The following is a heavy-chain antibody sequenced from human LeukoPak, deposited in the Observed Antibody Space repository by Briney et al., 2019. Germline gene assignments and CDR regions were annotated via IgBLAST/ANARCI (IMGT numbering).Heavy chain of an antibody. CDR3: ARDHYSDYYYYYMDV. CDR2: INPNSGGT. D-gene: IGHD4-11*01. CDR1: GYTFTGYY. V-gene: IGHV1-2*02. J-gene: IGHJ6*03. Sequence: GASVKVSCKASGYTFTGYYMHWVRQAPGQGLEWMGWINPNSGGTNYAQKFQGRVTMTRDTSISTAYMELSRLRSDDTAVYYCARDHYSDYYYYYMDVWGKGTTVTVSS.